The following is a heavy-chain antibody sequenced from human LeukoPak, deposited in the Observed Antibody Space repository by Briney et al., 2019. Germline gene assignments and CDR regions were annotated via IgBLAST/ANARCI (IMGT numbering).Heavy chain of an antibody. CDR2: INHSGST. J-gene: IGHJ6*03. CDR1: SGSFSGYY. V-gene: IGHV4-34*01. Sequence: NPSETLSLTCTVYSGSFSGYYWIWVRQPPGKGLEWIGEINHSGSTNYNPSLMSRVTISVDTSKNQFSLRLTSVTARDTAVYYCARRWNYGRNYYIDVWGKGATVSVSS. CDR3: ARRWNYGRNYYIDV. D-gene: IGHD1-7*01.